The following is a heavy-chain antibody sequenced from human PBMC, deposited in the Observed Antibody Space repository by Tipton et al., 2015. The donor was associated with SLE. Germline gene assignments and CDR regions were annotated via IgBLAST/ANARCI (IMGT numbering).Heavy chain of an antibody. V-gene: IGHV4-4*07. CDR1: GGSISNYY. CDR2: IYTSGST. J-gene: IGHJ4*02. D-gene: IGHD6-19*01. CDR3: ARDHPVAGPFDY. Sequence: TLSLTCTVSGGSISNYYWSWIRQPAGKGLEWIGRIYTSGSTNYNPTLKSRVTMSVDTSTNQFSLKLSSVTAADTAVYYCARDHPVAGPFDYWGQGTLVTVSS.